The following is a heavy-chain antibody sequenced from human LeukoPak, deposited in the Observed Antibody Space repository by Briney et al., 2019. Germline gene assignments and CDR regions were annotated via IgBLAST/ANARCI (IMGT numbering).Heavy chain of an antibody. CDR2: IYYSGST. Sequence: SQTLSLTCAVSGGSISSGGYSWSWIRQPPGKGLEWIGYIYYSGSTYYNPSLKSRVTISVDTSKNQFSLKLSSVTAADTAVYYCAAQDVNWFDPWGQGTLVTVSS. CDR1: GGSISSGGYS. D-gene: IGHD2-15*01. CDR3: AAQDVNWFDP. J-gene: IGHJ5*02. V-gene: IGHV4-30-2*05.